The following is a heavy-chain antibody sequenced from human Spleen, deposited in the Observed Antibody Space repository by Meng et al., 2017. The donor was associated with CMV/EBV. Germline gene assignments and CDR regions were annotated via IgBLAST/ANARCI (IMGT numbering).Heavy chain of an antibody. V-gene: IGHV1-18*01. J-gene: IGHJ6*02. CDR2: ISAYNGNT. Sequence: ASVKVSCKASGYTFTSYGISWVRQAPGQGLEWMGWISAYNGNTNYAQKLQGRVTMTTDTSTSTAYMELRSLRSDDTAVYYCARDDYCCGGSCREGSYYYYGMDVWGQGTTVTVSS. CDR3: ARDDYCCGGSCREGSYYYYGMDV. CDR1: GYTFTSYG. D-gene: IGHD2-15*01.